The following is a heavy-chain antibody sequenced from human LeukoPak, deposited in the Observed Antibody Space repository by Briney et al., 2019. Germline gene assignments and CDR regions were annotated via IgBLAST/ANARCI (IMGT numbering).Heavy chain of an antibody. CDR2: ITSSSNYI. V-gene: IGHV3-21*01. Sequence: GGSLRLSCAASGFTFSSYAMNWVRQAPGKGLEWLSSITSSSNYIYYADSVKGRFTISRDNVQNSLYLQMNSLRAEDTAMYYCARDRGYFDNWGQGTLVTVSS. CDR1: GFTFSSYA. CDR3: ARDRGYFDN. J-gene: IGHJ4*02.